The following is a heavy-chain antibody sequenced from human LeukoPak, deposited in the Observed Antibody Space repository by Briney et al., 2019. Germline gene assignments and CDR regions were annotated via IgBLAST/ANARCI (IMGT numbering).Heavy chain of an antibody. J-gene: IGHJ4*02. CDR3: AKELKRAMVDILTGYYDY. CDR2: ISWNSGSI. Sequence: GGSLRLSCAASGFTFDDYAMHWVRQAPGKGLEWVSGISWNSGSIGYADSVKGRFTISRDNAKNSLYLQMNSLRAEDTALYYCAKELKRAMVDILTGYYDYWGQGTLVTVSS. D-gene: IGHD3-9*01. CDR1: GFTFDDYA. V-gene: IGHV3-9*01.